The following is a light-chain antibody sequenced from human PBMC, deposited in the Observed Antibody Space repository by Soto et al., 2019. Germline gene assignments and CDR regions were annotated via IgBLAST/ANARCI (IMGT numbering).Light chain of an antibody. CDR1: QGIGTY. V-gene: IGKV1-9*01. J-gene: IGKJ1*01. CDR3: QQFYNYPRT. CDR2: DAS. Sequence: IQLTQSPSSLSASVGDRVTDTCRASQGIGTYLVWYQQKSGKAPKLLIYDASTLQTGVPSRFSGSGSGTDFTLTISYLQSEDFGTYYCQQFYNYPRTFGQGTKVDI.